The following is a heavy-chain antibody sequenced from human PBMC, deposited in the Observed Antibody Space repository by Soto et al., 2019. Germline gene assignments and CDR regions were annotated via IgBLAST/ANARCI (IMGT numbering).Heavy chain of an antibody. J-gene: IGHJ3*02. Sequence: QVQLVESGGGVVQPGRSLRLSCAASGFTFSSYGMHWVRQAPGKGLEGVAVIWYDGSNKYYADSVKGRFTISRDNSKNTLYLQMNSLRAEHTAVYYCARVSLRPYSRRWYNAFDIWGQGTMVTVSS. V-gene: IGHV3-33*01. CDR1: GFTFSSYG. D-gene: IGHD6-19*01. CDR3: ARVSLRPYSRRWYNAFDI. CDR2: IWYDGSNK.